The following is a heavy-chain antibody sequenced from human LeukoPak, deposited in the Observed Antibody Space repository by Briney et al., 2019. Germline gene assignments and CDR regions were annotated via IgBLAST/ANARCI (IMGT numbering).Heavy chain of an antibody. J-gene: IGHJ3*01. CDR2: ISSSGSTI. CDR1: GFTFSSYE. D-gene: IGHD2-8*01. Sequence: GGSLRLSCAASGFTFSSYEMNWVRQAPGKGLEWVSYISSSGSTIYYADSVKGRFTISRDNAKNSLYLQMNSLGAEDTAVYYCARDVYCTNGVCYHPWGQGTMVTVSS. V-gene: IGHV3-48*03. CDR3: ARDVYCTNGVCYHP.